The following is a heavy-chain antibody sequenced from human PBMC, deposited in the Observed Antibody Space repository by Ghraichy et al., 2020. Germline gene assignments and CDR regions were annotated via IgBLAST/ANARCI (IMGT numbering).Heavy chain of an antibody. J-gene: IGHJ4*02. Sequence: LSLTCAASGFTFSSYWMSWVRQAPGKGLEWVANIKQDGSEKYYVDSVKGRFTISRDNAKNSLYLQMNSLRAEDTAVYYCARLSGPYSGYDYGGYYFDNWGQGTLVTVSS. V-gene: IGHV3-7*03. D-gene: IGHD5-12*01. CDR1: GFTFSSYW. CDR3: ARLSGPYSGYDYGGYYFDN. CDR2: IKQDGSEK.